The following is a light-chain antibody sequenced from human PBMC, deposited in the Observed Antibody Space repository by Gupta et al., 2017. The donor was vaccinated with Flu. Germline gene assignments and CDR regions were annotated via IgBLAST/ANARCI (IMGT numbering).Light chain of an antibody. CDR1: QGISSY. J-gene: IGKJ3*01. CDR2: AAS. Sequence: PSSLSASVGDRVTITCRASQGISSYVAWYQQKPGKVPKLLIYAASTLQAGVPSRFSGSGSGTDFTLTISSLQPEDVATYYCQKYNSARFTFGPGTKVDIK. CDR3: QKYNSARFT. V-gene: IGKV1-27*01.